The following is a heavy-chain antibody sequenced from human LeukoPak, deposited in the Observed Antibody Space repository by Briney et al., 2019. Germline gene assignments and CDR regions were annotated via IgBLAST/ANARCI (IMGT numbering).Heavy chain of an antibody. V-gene: IGHV4-59*01. Sequence: PSETLSLTCTVSGGSISSYYWSWIRQPPVKGLEWIGYIYYSGSTNYNPSLKSRVTISVDTSKNRFSLKLSSVTAADTAVYYCAGIAAAGLSRFDYWGQGTLVTVSS. J-gene: IGHJ4*02. CDR2: IYYSGST. CDR1: GGSISSYY. CDR3: AGIAAAGLSRFDY. D-gene: IGHD6-13*01.